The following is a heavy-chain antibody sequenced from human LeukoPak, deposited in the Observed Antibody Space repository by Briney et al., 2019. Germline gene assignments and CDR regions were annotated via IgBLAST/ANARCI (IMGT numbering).Heavy chain of an antibody. V-gene: IGHV4-30-2*01. CDR3: ARGALGSWGPHPVPLAFDY. CDR2: ICHSGST. J-gene: IGHJ4*02. D-gene: IGHD3-16*01. CDR1: GGSISSGGYY. Sequence: SQTLSLTCTVSGGSISSGGYYWSWIRQPPGKGLEWIGYICHSGSTYYNPSLKSRVTISVDRSKNQFSLKLSSVTAADTAVYYCARGALGSWGPHPVPLAFDYWGQGTLVTVSS.